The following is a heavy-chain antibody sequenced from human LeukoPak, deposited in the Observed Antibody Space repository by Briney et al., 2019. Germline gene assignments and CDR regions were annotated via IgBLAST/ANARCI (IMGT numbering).Heavy chain of an antibody. J-gene: IGHJ4*02. CDR1: GYSFIGYY. D-gene: IGHD6-13*01. V-gene: IGHV1-2*02. Sequence: ASVKVSCKASGYSFIGYYMHWVRQAPGQGLEWMGWINPRSGGTDFAQKFQGRVTMTSDTSISTAYMELSSLRSDDTAVYYCARSKTGSAAAEEWGQGTLVIVSS. CDR3: ARSKTGSAAAEE. CDR2: INPRSGGT.